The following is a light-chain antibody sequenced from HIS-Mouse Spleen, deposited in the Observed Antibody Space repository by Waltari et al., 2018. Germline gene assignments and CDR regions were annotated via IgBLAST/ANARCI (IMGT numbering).Light chain of an antibody. CDR3: QQYGSSPWT. Sequence: EIALTQSPGPPSLSPGARATLSCRASQSVSSSYLAWYQQKPGQAPRLLIYGASSRATGIPDRFSGSGSGTDFTLTISRLEPEDFAVYYCQQYGSSPWTFGQGTKVEIK. CDR1: QSVSSSY. J-gene: IGKJ1*01. V-gene: IGKV3-20*01. CDR2: GAS.